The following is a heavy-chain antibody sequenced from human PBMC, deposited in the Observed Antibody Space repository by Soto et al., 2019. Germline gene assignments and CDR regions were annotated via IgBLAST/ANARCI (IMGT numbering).Heavy chain of an antibody. V-gene: IGHV4-61*01. Sequence: QVQLQESGPGLVKPSETLSLTCTVSGGSVSSGSYYWSWIRQPPGKGLEWIGYIYYSGSTNYNPSLKSXXTXSAXTSKNQFSLKLSSVTAADTAVYYCARDWRVVGMDVWGQGTTVTVSS. CDR1: GGSVSSGSYY. CDR3: ARDWRVVGMDV. CDR2: IYYSGST. D-gene: IGHD3-3*01. J-gene: IGHJ6*02.